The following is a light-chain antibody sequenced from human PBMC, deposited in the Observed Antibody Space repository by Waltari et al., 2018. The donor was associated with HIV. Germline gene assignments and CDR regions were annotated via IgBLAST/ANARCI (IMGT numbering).Light chain of an antibody. V-gene: IGLV1-44*01. Sequence: QSVLTPPPPASGTPGQRVTNPWSGSSSHVRRNSVSWYRQFPGTAPKLLIYKTNQRPSGVPDRFSGSKSGTSASLAISGLQSDDESVYYCAAWDDSLNGPLFGGGTQLTVL. J-gene: IGLJ2*01. CDR3: AAWDDSLNGPL. CDR1: SSHVRRNS. CDR2: KTN.